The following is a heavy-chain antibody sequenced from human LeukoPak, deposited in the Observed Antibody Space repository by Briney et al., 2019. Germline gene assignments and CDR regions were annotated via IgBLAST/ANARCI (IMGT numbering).Heavy chain of an antibody. J-gene: IGHJ5*02. CDR2: IVVGSGST. CDR1: GFTFSTSV. Sequence: SVKVSCKASGFTFSTSVMHWVRLTRGPRREWIGWIVVGSGSTNYAQNFQGRVTLTRDMSTNTAYMEVSSLTSEDTATYYCAAELKVGDIYFDPWGQGTLVTVSS. D-gene: IGHD3-3*01. V-gene: IGHV1-58*02. CDR3: AAELKVGDIYFDP.